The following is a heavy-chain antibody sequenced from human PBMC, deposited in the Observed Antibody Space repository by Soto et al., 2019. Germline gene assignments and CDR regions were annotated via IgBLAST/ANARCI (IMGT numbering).Heavy chain of an antibody. Sequence: EVQLVESGGGLVQPGGSLRLSCAASGFTFSSYAMHWVRQAPGKGLEYVSAISSNGGSTYYANSVKGRFTISRDNSKNTLYLQMGSLRAEDMAVYYCARALGYASWFDHWGQGTLVTVSS. CDR1: GFTFSSYA. D-gene: IGHD2-2*01. CDR2: ISSNGGST. V-gene: IGHV3-64*01. CDR3: ARALGYASWFDH. J-gene: IGHJ5*02.